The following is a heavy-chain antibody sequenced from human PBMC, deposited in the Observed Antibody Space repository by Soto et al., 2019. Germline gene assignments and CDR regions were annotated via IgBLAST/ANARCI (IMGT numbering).Heavy chain of an antibody. CDR2: IIPFSGTV. CDR1: GGSFMSQA. CDR3: AGGSLDSYAGFFGMDV. D-gene: IGHD3-16*01. J-gene: IGHJ6*02. V-gene: IGHV1-69*13. Sequence: GASVKVSCKTSGGSFMSQAISWVRQAPGQGPEWMGGIIPFSGTVTYTQRFQGRLTLTADEPTKTAYMELSSLRSEDTAVYYCAGGSLDSYAGFFGMDVWGQGTKVTVSS.